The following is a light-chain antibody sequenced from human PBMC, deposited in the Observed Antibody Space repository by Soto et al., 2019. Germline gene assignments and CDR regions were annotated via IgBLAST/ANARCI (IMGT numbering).Light chain of an antibody. CDR2: ENN. CDR3: GTWSNSGRWM. CDR1: SSNIGNNF. Sequence: QSVLTQPPSVSAAPGQKVTISCSGGSSNIGNNFVSWYQQFPGTAPKLLIYENNLRPSGVPDRFSASTSGTSATLVITGLQTGDEADYYCGTWSNSGRWMFGGGTKLTVL. V-gene: IGLV1-51*02. J-gene: IGLJ3*02.